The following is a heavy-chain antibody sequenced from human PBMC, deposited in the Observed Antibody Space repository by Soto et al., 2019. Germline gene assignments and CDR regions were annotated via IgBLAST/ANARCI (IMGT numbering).Heavy chain of an antibody. Sequence: GVSLRLSCAASGFTFDDYAMHWVRQVPGKGLEWVSGINWNSGSIGYADSVKGRFAISRDNAKNSLHLQMNSLRAEDTAFYYCVKDESINWYSGHFRHWGQGTLVTVSS. J-gene: IGHJ1*01. CDR3: VKDESINWYSGHFRH. CDR1: GFTFDDYA. V-gene: IGHV3-9*01. D-gene: IGHD6-13*01. CDR2: INWNSGSI.